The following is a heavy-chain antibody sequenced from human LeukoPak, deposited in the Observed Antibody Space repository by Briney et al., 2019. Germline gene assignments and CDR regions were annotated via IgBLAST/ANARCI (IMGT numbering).Heavy chain of an antibody. J-gene: IGHJ4*02. CDR2: IIPIFGTA. CDR1: GGTFSSYA. D-gene: IGHD3-10*01. CDR3: ASPSYGSGSYYKFDY. V-gene: IGHV1-69*05. Sequence: GASVKVSCKASGGTFSSYAISWVRLAPGQGLEWMGGIIPIFGTANYAQKFQGRVTITTDESTSTAYMELSSLRSEDTAVYYCASPSYGSGSYYKFDYWGQGTLVTVSS.